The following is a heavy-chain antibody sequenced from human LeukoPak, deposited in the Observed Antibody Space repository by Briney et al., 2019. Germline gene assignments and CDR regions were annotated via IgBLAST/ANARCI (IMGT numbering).Heavy chain of an antibody. Sequence: PGGSLRLSCAASGFTFSNAWMSWVRQAPGKGLEWVGRIKSKTDGGTTDYAAPVKGRFTISRDDSKKTLYLQMNSLKTEDTAVYYCTTADIVVVPAATDYFDYWAREPWSPSPQ. CDR1: GFTFSNAW. V-gene: IGHV3-15*01. CDR2: IKSKTDGGTT. J-gene: IGHJ4*02. D-gene: IGHD2-2*01. CDR3: TTADIVVVPAATDYFDY.